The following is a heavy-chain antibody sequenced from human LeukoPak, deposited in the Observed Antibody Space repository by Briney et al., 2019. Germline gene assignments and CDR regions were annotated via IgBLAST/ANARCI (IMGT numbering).Heavy chain of an antibody. J-gene: IGHJ5*02. D-gene: IGHD2-2*01. CDR1: GGSFSGYY. V-gene: IGHV4-34*01. CDR3: ARGKKYQLLSLLFDP. Sequence: SETLSLTCAVYGGSFSGYYWSWIRQPPGKGLEWIGEINQSGSTNYNPSLESRVTISVDTSKNQFSLKLSSVTAADTAVYYCARGKKYQLLSLLFDPWGQGTLVTVSS. CDR2: INQSGST.